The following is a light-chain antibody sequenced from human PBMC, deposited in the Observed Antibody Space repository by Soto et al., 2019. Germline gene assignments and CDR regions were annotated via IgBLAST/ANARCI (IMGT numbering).Light chain of an antibody. J-gene: IGLJ3*02. CDR1: SSNIGSTH. Sequence: QSVLTQPPSASGTPGQRVTISCSGSSSNIGSTHVYWFQQLPGTAHKLLVYRSDQRPSGVPDRFSGSKSDTSASLAISGLRSEDEANYYCAAWDDSLSGWVFGGGTKVTVL. CDR2: RSD. CDR3: AAWDDSLSGWV. V-gene: IGLV1-47*01.